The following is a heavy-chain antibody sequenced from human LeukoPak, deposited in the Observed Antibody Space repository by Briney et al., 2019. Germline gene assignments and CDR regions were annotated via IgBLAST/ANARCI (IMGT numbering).Heavy chain of an antibody. D-gene: IGHD3-9*01. CDR3: ARDAPGRDILTGYLDY. Sequence: SVKVSCKASGGAFSSYAISWVRQAPGQGLEWMGGIIPIFGTANYAQKFQGRVTITADESTSTAYMELSSLRSEDTAVYYCARDAPGRDILTGYLDYWGQGTLVTVSS. CDR2: IIPIFGTA. V-gene: IGHV1-69*13. CDR1: GGAFSSYA. J-gene: IGHJ4*02.